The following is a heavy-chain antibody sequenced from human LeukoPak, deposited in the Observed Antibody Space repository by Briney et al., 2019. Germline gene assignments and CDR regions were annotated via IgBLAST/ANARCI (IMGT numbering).Heavy chain of an antibody. J-gene: IGHJ4*02. CDR2: IYSGGNT. CDR1: GFTFSSYS. CDR3: ARQFGDY. Sequence: PGGSLRLSCAASGFTFSSYSMNWVRQAPGKGLEWVSVIYSGGNTYYADSVKGRFTISRDNSKNTLYLQMNSLRVEDTAVYYCARQFGDYWGQGTLVTVSS. D-gene: IGHD3-10*01. V-gene: IGHV3-66*04.